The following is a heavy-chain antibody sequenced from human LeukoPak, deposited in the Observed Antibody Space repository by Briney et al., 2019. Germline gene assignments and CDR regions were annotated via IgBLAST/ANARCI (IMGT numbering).Heavy chain of an antibody. CDR2: IYYSGST. Sequence: SETLSLTCTVSGGSISSYYWSWIRQPPGKGLEWIGYIYYSGSTNYNPSLKSRVTISVDTSKNQFSLKLSSVTAADTAVYYCARDYGSGSYTFGYYYGMDVWGQGTTVTVSS. CDR3: ARDYGSGSYTFGYYYGMDV. J-gene: IGHJ6*02. V-gene: IGHV4-59*01. D-gene: IGHD3-10*01. CDR1: GGSISSYY.